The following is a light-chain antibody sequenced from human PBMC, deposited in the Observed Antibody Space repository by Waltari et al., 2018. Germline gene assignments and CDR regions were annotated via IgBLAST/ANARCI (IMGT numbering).Light chain of an antibody. V-gene: IGKV1-13*02. CDR2: DAS. Sequence: AIQLTQSPSSLSASVGDRVTNPCRASRGINSALAWYQHKPGQPPNLLVYDASSLESGVPSRFSGSGSGTDFTLLISSLQTEDFATYYCQQFSSYRLTFGGGSKV. CDR3: QQFSSYRLT. CDR1: RGINSA. J-gene: IGKJ4*01.